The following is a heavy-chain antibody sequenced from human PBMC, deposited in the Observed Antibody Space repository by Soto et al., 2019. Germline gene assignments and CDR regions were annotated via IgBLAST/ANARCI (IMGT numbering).Heavy chain of an antibody. CDR2: ISYDGSNK. V-gene: IGHV3-30-3*01. J-gene: IGHJ6*02. D-gene: IGHD5-12*01. Sequence: QVQLVESGGGVVQPGRSLRLSCAASGFTFSSYAMHWVRQAPGKGLEWVAVISYDGSNKYYADSVKGRFTISRDNSKKTLYLQMNSLRAEDTAVYYCARDCGDGYNKRYVNYYYYYGMDVWGQGTTVTVSS. CDR1: GFTFSSYA. CDR3: ARDCGDGYNKRYVNYYYYYGMDV.